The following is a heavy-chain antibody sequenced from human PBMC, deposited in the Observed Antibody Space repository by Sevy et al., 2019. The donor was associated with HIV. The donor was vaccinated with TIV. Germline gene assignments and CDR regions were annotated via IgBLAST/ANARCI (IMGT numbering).Heavy chain of an antibody. J-gene: IGHJ4*02. CDR2: IYFSGIS. CDR3: ARHGGLVDXXXDX. D-gene: IGHD2-21*01. CDR1: XXXXTRSDYD. V-gene: IGHV4-39*01. Sequence: SETLSLTXTVSXXXXTRSDYDWXXXRQPPGKGLEWLGNIYFSGISNYNPSLKSRVSISIDASKNHFSLRLTAVTVADTAVYYCARHGGLVDXXXDXWGQGTLVXVSS.